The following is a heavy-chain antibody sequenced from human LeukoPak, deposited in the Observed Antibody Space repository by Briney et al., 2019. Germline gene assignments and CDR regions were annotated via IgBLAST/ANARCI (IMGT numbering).Heavy chain of an antibody. CDR2: INGDGSST. Sequence: PRGSSRLSCAAPGITFSGHWMHWVRQTPGKGLVWVSRINGDGSSTAYADSVQGRFTISRDNAKNTVYLQMNSLRVDDTAVYYCAREELEPSTHPFDPWGQGTLVNVSP. V-gene: IGHV3-74*03. D-gene: IGHD1-7*01. CDR1: GITFSGHW. J-gene: IGHJ5*02. CDR3: AREELEPSTHPFDP.